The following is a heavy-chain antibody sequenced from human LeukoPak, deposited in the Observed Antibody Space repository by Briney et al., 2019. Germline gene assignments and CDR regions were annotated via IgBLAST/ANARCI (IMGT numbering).Heavy chain of an antibody. CDR2: ISISSGII. J-gene: IGHJ4*02. CDR1: GFTFSSYS. Sequence: PGGSLRLSCAASGFTFSSYSMNWVRQAPGKGLEWVSYISISSGIIYYADSVKGRFTISRDNAKNSLYLQMNSLRAEDTAVYYCATVVTAIGDDYWGQGTLVTVSS. D-gene: IGHD2-21*02. CDR3: ATVVTAIGDDY. V-gene: IGHV3-48*01.